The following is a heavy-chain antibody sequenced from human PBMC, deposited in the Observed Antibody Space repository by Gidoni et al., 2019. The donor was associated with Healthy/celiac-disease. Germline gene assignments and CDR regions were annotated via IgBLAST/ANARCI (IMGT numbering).Heavy chain of an antibody. J-gene: IGHJ5*02. V-gene: IGHV4-61*01. CDR1: GGSVSSGSYY. CDR3: ARRGRGDYRTFWCDP. Sequence: PSATLSLTCTVSGGSVSSGSYYWSWIRQPPGKGLEWIGYIYYSGSTNYNPSLKSRVTISVDTSKNQFSLKLSSVTAADTAVYYCARRGRGDYRTFWCDPWGQGTLVTVSS. D-gene: IGHD4-17*01. CDR2: IYYSGST.